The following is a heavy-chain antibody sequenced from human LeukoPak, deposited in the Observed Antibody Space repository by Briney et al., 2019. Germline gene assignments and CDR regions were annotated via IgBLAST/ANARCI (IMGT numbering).Heavy chain of an antibody. CDR1: GFTFSGSW. Sequence: PGGSLRLSCAAYGFTFSGSWMHWVRQAPGKGLVWVSHIRTDGSSTTYADSVRGRFTISRDNAGNTVYLQMNGLRAEDTAVYYCATDGGYAADYWGQGALVTVSS. J-gene: IGHJ4*02. CDR3: ATDGGYAADY. V-gene: IGHV3-74*01. D-gene: IGHD2-2*01. CDR2: IRTDGSST.